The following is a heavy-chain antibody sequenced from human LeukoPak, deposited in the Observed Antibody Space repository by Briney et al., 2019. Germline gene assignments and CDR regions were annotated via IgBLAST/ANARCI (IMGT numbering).Heavy chain of an antibody. D-gene: IGHD6-13*01. V-gene: IGHV3-11*05. Sequence: GGSLRLSCAAFGFTFRDYYMSWIRQSPGKGLEWVSYISSSSTYTNYADSVKGRFTISRDNAKNSLYLQMNSLRAEDTAVYYCARDRAAAGTSRGLDYWGQGTLVTVSS. CDR2: ISSSSTYT. J-gene: IGHJ4*02. CDR3: ARDRAAAGTSRGLDY. CDR1: GFTFRDYY.